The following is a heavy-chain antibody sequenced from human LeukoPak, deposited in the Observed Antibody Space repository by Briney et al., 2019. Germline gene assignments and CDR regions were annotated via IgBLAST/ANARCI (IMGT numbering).Heavy chain of an antibody. V-gene: IGHV5-51*01. CDR3: ARHVTYYYDSSEYYFDY. J-gene: IGHJ4*02. CDR1: GYSFTSYW. Sequence: GESLQISCKGSGYSFTSYWIGWVRQMPGKGLEWMGIIYPGDSDTRYSPSFQGQVTISADKSISTAYLQWSSLKASDTAMYYCARHVTYYYDSSEYYFDYWGQGTLVTVSS. CDR2: IYPGDSDT. D-gene: IGHD3-22*01.